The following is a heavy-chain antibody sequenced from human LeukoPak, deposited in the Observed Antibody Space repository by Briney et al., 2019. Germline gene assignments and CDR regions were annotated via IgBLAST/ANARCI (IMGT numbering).Heavy chain of an antibody. J-gene: IGHJ4*02. Sequence: GGSLRLSCAASGFTFSSYAMSWVRQAPGKGLEWVSAISGSGGSTYYADSVKGRFTISRDNSKNTLYLQMNSLRAEDTAVYYCARTMVQGVIITSYFDYWGQGTPVTVSS. V-gene: IGHV3-23*01. CDR1: GFTFSSYA. CDR2: ISGSGGST. CDR3: ARTMVQGVIITSYFDY. D-gene: IGHD3-10*01.